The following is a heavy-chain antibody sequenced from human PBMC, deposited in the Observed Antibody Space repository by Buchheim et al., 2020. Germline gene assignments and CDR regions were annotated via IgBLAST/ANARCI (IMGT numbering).Heavy chain of an antibody. V-gene: IGHV4-34*01. CDR2: INHSGST. J-gene: IGHJ3*02. CDR3: AQHYYYDSSAIGAFDI. Sequence: QVQLQQWGAGLLKPSETLSLTCAVYGGSFSGYYWSWIRQPPGKGLEWIGEINHSGSTNYNPSLKSRVTISIDKSKNQFSLKLSSVTAADTAIYYCAQHYYYDSSAIGAFDIWGQGT. D-gene: IGHD3-22*01. CDR1: GGSFSGYY.